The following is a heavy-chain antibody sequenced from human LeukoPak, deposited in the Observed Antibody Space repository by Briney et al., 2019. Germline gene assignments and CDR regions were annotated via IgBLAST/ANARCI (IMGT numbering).Heavy chain of an antibody. CDR1: GGSFSGYY. V-gene: IGHV4-34*01. D-gene: IGHD3-3*01. J-gene: IGHJ4*02. CDR2: INHSGST. CDR3: ARGSRGYYDFWSGYYTYYFDY. Sequence: SETLSLTCAVYGGSFSGYYWSWIHQPPGKGLEWIGEINHSGSTNYNPSLKSRVTMSVDTSKNQFSLKLSSVTAADTAVYYCARGSRGYYDFWSGYYTYYFDYWGQGTLVTVSS.